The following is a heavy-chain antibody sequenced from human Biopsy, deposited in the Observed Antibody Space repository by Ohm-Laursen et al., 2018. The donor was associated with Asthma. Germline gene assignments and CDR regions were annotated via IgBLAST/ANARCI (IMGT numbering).Heavy chain of an antibody. CDR3: ARAVDYSHDYGIDV. V-gene: IGHV1-18*01. D-gene: IGHD5-12*01. Sequence: ASVTVSCKTSGYTFNSAGLTWVRQAPGQGLEWMGWISVYNGNTKVAQKLQDRVTMITDTSTSTAYMELRSLRSDDTAVYFCARAVDYSHDYGIDVWGQGTTVTVS. CDR2: ISVYNGNT. J-gene: IGHJ6*02. CDR1: GYTFNSAG.